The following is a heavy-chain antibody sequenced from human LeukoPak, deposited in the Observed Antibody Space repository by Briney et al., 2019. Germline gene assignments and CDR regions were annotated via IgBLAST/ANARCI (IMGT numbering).Heavy chain of an antibody. CDR1: GYTFTGYY. D-gene: IGHD4-17*01. CDR2: INPNSGGT. J-gene: IGHJ1*01. V-gene: IGHV1-2*02. Sequence: ASVKVSCKASGYTFTGYYMHWVRQAPGQGLEWMGWINPNSGGTNYAQKFQGRVTMTRDTSISTAYMELSRLRSDDTAVYYCARKPYGEKLEYFQHWGQGTLVTVSS. CDR3: ARKPYGEKLEYFQH.